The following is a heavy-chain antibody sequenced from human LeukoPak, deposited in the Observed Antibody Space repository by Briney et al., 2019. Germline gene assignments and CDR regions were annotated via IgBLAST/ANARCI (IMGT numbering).Heavy chain of an antibody. D-gene: IGHD2-15*01. CDR2: INPNSCGT. CDR3: AREIVVVVAANQLDY. J-gene: IGHJ4*02. CDR1: GYTFTGYY. Sequence: ASVKVSCKACGYTFTGYYMHWVRQAPGQGREWMGWINPNSCGTKYAQKFQGRVTMTRDTSISTAYVELSRLRSDDTPVYYCAREIVVVVAANQLDYWGQGNLVTVSS. V-gene: IGHV1-2*02.